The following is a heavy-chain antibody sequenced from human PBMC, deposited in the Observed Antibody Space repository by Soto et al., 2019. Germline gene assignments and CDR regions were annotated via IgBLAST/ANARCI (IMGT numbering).Heavy chain of an antibody. CDR1: GGSFSGYY. D-gene: IGHD6-6*01. CDR3: ARGGLIAALAVRYFDY. Sequence: SETLSLTCAVYGGSFSGYYWSWIRQPPGKGLEWIGEINHSGSTNYNPSLKSRVTISVDTSKNQFSLKLSSVTAADTAVYYCARGGLIAALAVRYFDYWGQGTLVTVSS. V-gene: IGHV4-34*01. CDR2: INHSGST. J-gene: IGHJ4*02.